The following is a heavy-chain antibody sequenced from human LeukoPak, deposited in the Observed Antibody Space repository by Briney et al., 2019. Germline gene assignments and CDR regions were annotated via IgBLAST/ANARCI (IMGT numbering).Heavy chain of an antibody. J-gene: IGHJ3*02. D-gene: IGHD4-17*01. Sequence: GGSLRLSCAASGFTFSSYWMHWVRHTPGKGLVWVSRIKGDGSSTSYADSVKGRFTISRDNSKNTLYLQMNSLRAEDTAVYYCAKDRVRLGYGDYDDAFDIWGQGTMVTVSS. CDR1: GFTFSSYW. V-gene: IGHV3-74*01. CDR3: AKDRVRLGYGDYDDAFDI. CDR2: IKGDGSST.